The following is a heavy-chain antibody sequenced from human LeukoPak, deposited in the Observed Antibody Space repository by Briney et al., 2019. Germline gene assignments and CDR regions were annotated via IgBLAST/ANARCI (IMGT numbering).Heavy chain of an antibody. J-gene: IGHJ4*02. D-gene: IGHD3-22*01. V-gene: IGHV5-10-1*01. Sequence: GGSLKISCKGSGYSFTSYWISWVRQMPGKGLEWMGTIDPNDSYSNYSPSFQGHVTISADKSIDTAYLQWSSLKASDTAMYYCARHVPRPDYYYDTSGYFGYWGQGTLVTVSS. CDR2: IDPNDSYS. CDR1: GYSFTSYW. CDR3: ARHVPRPDYYYDTSGYFGY.